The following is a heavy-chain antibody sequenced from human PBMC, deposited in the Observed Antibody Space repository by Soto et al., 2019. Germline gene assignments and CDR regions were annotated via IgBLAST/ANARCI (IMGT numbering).Heavy chain of an antibody. Sequence: GESLKISCKASGYSFTTYWIAWVRQMPGKGLGWMGIINPGDSDIRYSPSFRGHVTISVTKSITTVFLQWSSLRASDTAMYYCARQIYDSDTGPNFQYYFDSWGQGTPVTVSS. J-gene: IGHJ4*02. CDR1: GYSFTTYW. CDR3: ARQIYDSDTGPNFQYYFDS. CDR2: INPGDSDI. D-gene: IGHD3-22*01. V-gene: IGHV5-51*01.